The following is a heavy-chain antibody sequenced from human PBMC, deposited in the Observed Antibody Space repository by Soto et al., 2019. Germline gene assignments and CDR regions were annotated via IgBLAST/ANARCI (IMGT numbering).Heavy chain of an antibody. J-gene: IGHJ4*02. CDR1: GGSISSYY. V-gene: IGHV4-59*01. CDR3: ARERHSGYFYFDY. D-gene: IGHD5-12*01. CDR2: IYYSGST. Sequence: SSETLSLTCAVSGGSISSYYWSWIRQPPGKGLEWIGYIYYSGSTNYNPSLKSRVTISVDTSKNQFSLKLSSVTAADTAVYYCARERHSGYFYFDYWGQGTLVTVSS.